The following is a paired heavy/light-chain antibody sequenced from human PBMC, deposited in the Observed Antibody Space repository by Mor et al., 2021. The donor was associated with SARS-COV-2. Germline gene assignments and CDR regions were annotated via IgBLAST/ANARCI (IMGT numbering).Heavy chain of an antibody. CDR1: EFTFSTFY. V-gene: IGHV3-74*01. CDR2: INPDGSNT. CDR3: ATARTENLVDS. Sequence: EVQLVESGGGLVQPGGSLRLSCAASEFTFSTFYMHWVRQGPGKELVWVARINPDGSNTIYADSVKGRFTVSRDNAKNTLYLQMDSLRAEDTALYYCATARTENLVDSWGQGTLVTVSS. J-gene: IGHJ4*02.
Light chain of an antibody. V-gene: IGKV4-1*01. CDR1: QSVLRSSTNKNY. CDR3: HQHYTLPFS. J-gene: IGKJ3*01. Sequence: DTVMTQSPDSLAVSLGERATINCKSSQSVLRSSTNKNYLAWYQQKPGQPPKLLISWASTRESGVPDRFSGSGSGTDFTLTISGLQAEDVAIYYCHQHYTLPFSFGPGTKIEIK. CDR2: WAS.